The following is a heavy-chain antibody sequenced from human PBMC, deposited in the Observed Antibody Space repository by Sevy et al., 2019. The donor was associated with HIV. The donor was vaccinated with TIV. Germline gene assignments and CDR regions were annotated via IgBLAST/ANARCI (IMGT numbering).Heavy chain of an antibody. CDR1: GFAFSNYYA. J-gene: IGHJ6*02. V-gene: IGHV3-30-3*01. CDR2: ISYDGNDK. Sequence: GGSLRLSCAASGFAFSNYYAMYWVRQAPGKGLKWVALISYDGNDKYYADSVKGRFTISRDNFKNTLYLQMNSLTAEDTAVYYCARPRANYDDNYFFYAMDVWGQGTTVTVSS. D-gene: IGHD4-17*01. CDR3: ARPRANYDDNYFFYAMDV.